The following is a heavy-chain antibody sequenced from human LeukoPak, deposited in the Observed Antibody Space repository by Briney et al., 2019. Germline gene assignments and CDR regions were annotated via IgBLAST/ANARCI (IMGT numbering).Heavy chain of an antibody. D-gene: IGHD2-15*01. CDR2: INWNGGST. J-gene: IGHJ4*02. CDR1: GFTFDDYG. V-gene: IGHV3-20*04. Sequence: GGSLRLSCAASGFTFDDYGMSWVRQAPGKGLEWVSGINWNGGSTGYADSVKGRFTISRDNAKNSLYLQMNSLRAEDTALYYCAREGDGVAGRYFDYWGQGTLVTVSS. CDR3: AREGDGVAGRYFDY.